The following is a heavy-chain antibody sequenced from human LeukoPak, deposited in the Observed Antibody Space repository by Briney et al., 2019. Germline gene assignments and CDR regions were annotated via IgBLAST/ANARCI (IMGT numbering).Heavy chain of an antibody. V-gene: IGHV4-34*01. CDR2: INHSGST. D-gene: IGHD6-19*01. Sequence: SETLSLTCAVYGGSFSDYYWSWIRQPPGKGLEWIGEINHSGSTNYNPSLKSRVTISVDTSKNQFSLKLSSVTAADTAVCYCARHPRYSSGWYFDYWGQGILVTVSS. CDR3: ARHPRYSSGWYFDY. CDR1: GGSFSDYY. J-gene: IGHJ4*02.